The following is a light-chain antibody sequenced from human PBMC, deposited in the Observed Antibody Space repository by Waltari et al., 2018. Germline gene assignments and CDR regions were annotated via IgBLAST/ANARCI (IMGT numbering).Light chain of an antibody. CDR3: QHYVRLPAT. V-gene: IGKV3-20*01. CDR2: GAS. J-gene: IGKJ1*01. Sequence: EIVLTQSPGSLSSSPGERVTLSCRASQSVSRALAWYQQKPGQAPRLLIFGASNRATGIADRFSGSGSETDVSLTISRLEPEDFAVYYCQHYVRLPATFGRGTKVEIK. CDR1: QSVSRA.